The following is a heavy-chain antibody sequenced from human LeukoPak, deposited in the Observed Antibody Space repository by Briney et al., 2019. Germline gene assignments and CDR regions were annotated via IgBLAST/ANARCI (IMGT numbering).Heavy chain of an antibody. V-gene: IGHV6-1*01. CDR1: GDSVSSNSAA. Sequence: SQTLSLTCAISGDSVSSNSAAWNWIRQSPSRGLEWLGRTYYRSKWYNDYAVSVKSRITINPDTSKNQFSLQLNSVTPEDTAVYCCARDLIAVAGTGGYGMDVWGQGTTVTVSS. CDR2: TYYRSKWYN. J-gene: IGHJ6*02. D-gene: IGHD6-19*01. CDR3: ARDLIAVAGTGGYGMDV.